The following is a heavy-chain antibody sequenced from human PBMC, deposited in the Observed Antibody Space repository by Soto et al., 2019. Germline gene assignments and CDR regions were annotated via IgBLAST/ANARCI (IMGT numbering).Heavy chain of an antibody. CDR2: IIPIFGTA. D-gene: IGHD1-1*01. Sequence: SVKVSCKASGGTFSSYAISWVRQAPGQGLEWMGGIIPIFGTANYAQKFQGRVTITADESTSTAYMELSSLRSEDTAVYYCARRPPTYTTFNWFDPWGQGTLVTVSS. V-gene: IGHV1-69*13. CDR3: ARRPPTYTTFNWFDP. J-gene: IGHJ5*02. CDR1: GGTFSSYA.